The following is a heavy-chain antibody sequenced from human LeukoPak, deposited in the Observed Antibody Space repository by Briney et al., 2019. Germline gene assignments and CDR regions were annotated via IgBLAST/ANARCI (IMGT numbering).Heavy chain of an antibody. CDR1: GGSISSYY. CDR2: IYYSGST. D-gene: IGHD1-7*01. J-gene: IGHJ4*02. Sequence: PSETLSLTCTVSGGSISSYYWSWIRQPPGKGLEWIGYIYYSGSTNYNPSLTSRVTISVDTSKNQFSLRLSSVTAADTAVYYCASGTGELYFDYWGQGTLVTVSS. CDR3: ASGTGELYFDY. V-gene: IGHV4-59*01.